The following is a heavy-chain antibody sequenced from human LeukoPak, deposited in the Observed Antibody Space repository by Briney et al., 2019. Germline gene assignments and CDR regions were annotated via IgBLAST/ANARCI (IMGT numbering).Heavy chain of an antibody. D-gene: IGHD3-22*01. J-gene: IGHJ4*02. CDR1: GYTFTSYG. Sequence: ASVKVSCKASGYTFTSYGISWVRQAPGQGLEWMGWISAYSGNTNYAQKLQGRVTMTTDTSTSTAYMELRSLRSDDTAVYYCARNHYYDSSGQPYYFDYWGQGTLVTVSS. CDR2: ISAYSGNT. CDR3: ARNHYYDSSGQPYYFDY. V-gene: IGHV1-18*01.